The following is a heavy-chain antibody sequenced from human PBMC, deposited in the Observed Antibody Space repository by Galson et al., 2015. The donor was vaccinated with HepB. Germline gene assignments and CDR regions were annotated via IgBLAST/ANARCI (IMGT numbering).Heavy chain of an antibody. CDR3: ARAERPRFLEWLLSSDWFDP. V-gene: IGHV1-2*02. Sequence: SVTVSCKASGSTFTGYYMHWVRQAPGQGLEWMGWINPNSGGTNYAQKFQGRVTMTRDTSISTAYMELSRLTSDDTAVYYCARAERPRFLEWLLSSDWFDPWGQGTLVTVSS. D-gene: IGHD3-3*01. J-gene: IGHJ5*02. CDR1: GSTFTGYY. CDR2: INPNSGGT.